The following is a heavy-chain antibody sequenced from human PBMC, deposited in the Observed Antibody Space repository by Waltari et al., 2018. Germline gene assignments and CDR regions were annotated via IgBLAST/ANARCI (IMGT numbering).Heavy chain of an antibody. CDR2: SCGGGVVT. J-gene: IGHJ3*02. CDR3: AKDPNGDYIGAFDT. CDR1: TFTFSNYA. V-gene: IGHV3-23*01. D-gene: IGHD2-8*01. Sequence: EVQVLESGGLLVQPGGSLRLSCAASTFTFSNYAMTWVRQAPGKGLEYSSSSCGGGVVTVYANSVKGRFTISRDNSKSTLYLQMNSLRGEDTATYYCAKDPNGDYIGAFDTWGQGTMVTVSP.